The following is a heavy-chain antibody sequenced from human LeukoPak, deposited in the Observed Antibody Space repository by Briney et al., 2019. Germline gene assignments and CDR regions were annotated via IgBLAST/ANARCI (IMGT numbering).Heavy chain of an antibody. Sequence: GGSLRLSCAASGFTFSSYWMSWDRQAPGKGLEWVSSISSSSSYIYYADSVKGRFTISRDNAKNSLYLQMNSLRAEDTAVYYCARDHILLEWLQYYFDYWGQGTLVTVSS. J-gene: IGHJ4*02. V-gene: IGHV3-21*01. CDR3: ARDHILLEWLQYYFDY. D-gene: IGHD3-3*01. CDR1: GFTFSSYW. CDR2: ISSSSSYI.